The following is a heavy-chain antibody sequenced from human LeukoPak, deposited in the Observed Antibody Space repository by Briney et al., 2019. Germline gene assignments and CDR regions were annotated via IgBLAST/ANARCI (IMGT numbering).Heavy chain of an antibody. CDR1: GYSFTSYW. D-gene: IGHD3-10*01. V-gene: IGHV5-51*01. Sequence: GESLKISCKGSGYSFTSYWIGWVRQMLGKGLEWMGIIYPGDSDTRYSPSFQGQVTISADKSISTAYLQWSSLKASDTAMYYCATLWFGELQAFDIWGQGTMVTVSS. J-gene: IGHJ3*02. CDR2: IYPGDSDT. CDR3: ATLWFGELQAFDI.